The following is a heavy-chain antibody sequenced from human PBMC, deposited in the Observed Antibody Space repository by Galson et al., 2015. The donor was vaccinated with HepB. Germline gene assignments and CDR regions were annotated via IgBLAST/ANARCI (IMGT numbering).Heavy chain of an antibody. V-gene: IGHV3-11*06. CDR2: IRISRSYT. CDR3: ARIPTQYGYHRYYFDY. J-gene: IGHJ4*02. CDR1: GFTVSDSY. D-gene: IGHD5-18*01. Sequence: ALRPSCAASGFTVSDSYMTWIRQAPGTGVEWISLIRISRSYTKSADSVKGRSTIFRDNAKNSLHMELNSLRAEDTAVYYCARIPTQYGYHRYYFDYWGQGTLVTVSS.